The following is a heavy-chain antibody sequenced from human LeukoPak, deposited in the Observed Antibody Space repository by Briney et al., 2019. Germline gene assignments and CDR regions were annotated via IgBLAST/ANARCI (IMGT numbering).Heavy chain of an antibody. Sequence: GGSLRLSCAASGFTFSGSAMHWVRQASGKGLEWVGRIRSKANSYATAYAASVKGRFTISRDDSKNTAYLQMNSLKTEDTAVYCCTRHRSPPRVCWGQGTLDTV. J-gene: IGHJ4*02. CDR1: GFTFSGSA. CDR2: IRSKANSYAT. V-gene: IGHV3-73*01. CDR3: TRHRSPPRVC.